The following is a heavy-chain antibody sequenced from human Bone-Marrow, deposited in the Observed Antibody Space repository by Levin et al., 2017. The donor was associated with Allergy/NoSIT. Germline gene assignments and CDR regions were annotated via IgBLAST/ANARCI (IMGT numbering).Heavy chain of an antibody. CDR2: ISSSSSYI. J-gene: IGHJ6*02. V-gene: IGHV3-21*01. CDR3: ARVHDFWSGYYRLANYGMDV. D-gene: IGHD3-3*01. CDR1: GFTFSSYS. Sequence: GGSLRLSCAASGFTFSSYSMNWVRQAPGKGLEWVSSISSSSSYIYYADSVKGRFTISRDNAKNSLYLQMNSLRAEDTAVYYCARVHDFWSGYYRLANYGMDVWGQGTTVTVSS.